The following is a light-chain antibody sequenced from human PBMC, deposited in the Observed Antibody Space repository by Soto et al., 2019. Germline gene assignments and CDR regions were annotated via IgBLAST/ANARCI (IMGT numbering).Light chain of an antibody. J-gene: IGLJ1*01. V-gene: IGLV2-14*01. CDR2: EVS. Sequence: QSVLTQPASVSGSPGQSITISCTGTSSDVGGYNYVSWYQQHPGKAPKLMIYEVSNRPSGVSNRFSGSKSGYTASLTISGLQAEDEADYYCNSQTSSGIRVFGTGTKVTV. CDR1: SSDVGGYNY. CDR3: NSQTSSGIRV.